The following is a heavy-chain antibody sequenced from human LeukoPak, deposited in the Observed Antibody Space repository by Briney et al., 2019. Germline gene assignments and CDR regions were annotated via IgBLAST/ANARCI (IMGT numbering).Heavy chain of an antibody. V-gene: IGHV3-7*01. D-gene: IGHD6-19*01. CDR1: GFTFTSFW. Sequence: SGGSLRLSCAASGFTFTSFWMTWVRQAPGKGLEWVANIKQDGSEKYYVDSVKGRFTISRDNDKNSVYLQMSSLRADDTAVYLCVGSGWQVYFDFWGQGTLVTVSS. CDR2: IKQDGSEK. J-gene: IGHJ4*02. CDR3: VGSGWQVYFDF.